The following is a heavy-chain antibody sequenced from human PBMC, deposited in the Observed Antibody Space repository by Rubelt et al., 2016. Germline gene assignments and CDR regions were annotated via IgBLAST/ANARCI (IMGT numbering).Heavy chain of an antibody. CDR3: VRDSVVSGATIYFDY. Sequence: GRSLRLSCAASGFTFSSYTMHWVRQAPGGGLEWVALISYDGSKQYYADSVQGRFTISRDKAKNTLNLQMNSLRPEDTAVYYCVRDSVVSGATIYFDYWGQGTLVTVSS. CDR2: ISYDGSKQ. D-gene: IGHD1-1*01. J-gene: IGHJ4*02. CDR1: GFTFSSYT. V-gene: IGHV3-30*04.